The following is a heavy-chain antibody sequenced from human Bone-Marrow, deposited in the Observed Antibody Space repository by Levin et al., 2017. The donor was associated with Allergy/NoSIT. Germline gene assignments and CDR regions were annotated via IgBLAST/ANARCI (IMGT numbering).Heavy chain of an antibody. Sequence: VASVKVSCRLSGYTFNNYYIHWVRQAPGQGLQWMGWIHPDSGGTNFAQNFQGRVSMTRDTSISTAYMELSSLRSDDTAVYFCAGTTPYYLDYWGQGTRVTVSS. CDR1: GYTFNNYY. V-gene: IGHV1-2*02. J-gene: IGHJ4*02. D-gene: IGHD4-17*01. CDR2: IHPDSGGT. CDR3: AGTTPYYLDY.